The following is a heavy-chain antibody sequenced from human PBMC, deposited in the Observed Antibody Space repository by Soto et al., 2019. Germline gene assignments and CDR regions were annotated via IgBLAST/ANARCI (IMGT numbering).Heavy chain of an antibody. V-gene: IGHV1-2*02. CDR1: GYTFTDDY. Sequence: ASVKVSCKASGYTFTDDYIHWIRQAPGQGLEWMGFINPNSGGAKYAQKFQGRVTMTTDTSMSTAYMELSGAVSDDTAVYYCAGVRLWLREIYYFDPWGQGTMVTVSS. D-gene: IGHD3-10*01. CDR3: AGVRLWLREIYYFDP. J-gene: IGHJ5*02. CDR2: INPNSGGA.